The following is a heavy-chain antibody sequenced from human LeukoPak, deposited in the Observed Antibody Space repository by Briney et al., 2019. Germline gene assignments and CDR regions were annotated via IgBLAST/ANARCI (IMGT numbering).Heavy chain of an antibody. J-gene: IGHJ1*01. V-gene: IGHV4-59*01. CDR1: GGSISSYY. D-gene: IGHD2-8*01. CDR2: IYYSGST. CDR3: ARAELDCTNGVCYRAEYFQH. Sequence: SETLSLTCTVSGGSISSYYWSWIRQPPGKGLEWIGYIYYSGSTNYNPSLTSRVTISVDTSKNQFSLKLSSVTAADTAVYYCARAELDCTNGVCYRAEYFQHWGQGTLVTVSS.